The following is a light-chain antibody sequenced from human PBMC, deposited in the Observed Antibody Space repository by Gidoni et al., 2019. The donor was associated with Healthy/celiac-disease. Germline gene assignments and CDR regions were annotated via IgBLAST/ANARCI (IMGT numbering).Light chain of an antibody. Sequence: EIVLTQSPGTLSLSPGERATLACRASQSVSSSYLAWYQQKPGQAPRLLIYGASSRATGIPDRFSVSGSGTDFTLTISRLEPEDFAVYYCQQYGSSPRTFGQGTKLEIK. V-gene: IGKV3-20*01. CDR3: QQYGSSPRT. CDR2: GAS. CDR1: QSVSSSY. J-gene: IGKJ2*01.